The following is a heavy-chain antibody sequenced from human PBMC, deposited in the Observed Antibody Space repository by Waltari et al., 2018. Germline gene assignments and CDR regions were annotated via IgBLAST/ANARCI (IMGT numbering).Heavy chain of an antibody. J-gene: IGHJ5*02. Sequence: QVQLQESGPGLVKPSQTLSLTCTVSGGSISSGDYYWSWIRQPPGKGLEWIGYIYYSGGTYYNPSLKSRVTIAVDTSRNQFSRKLSSVTAADTAVYYCAGYCSSTSCYISWGQGTLVTVSS. CDR2: IYYSGGT. CDR1: GGSISSGDYY. CDR3: AGYCSSTSCYIS. V-gene: IGHV4-30-4*08. D-gene: IGHD2-2*02.